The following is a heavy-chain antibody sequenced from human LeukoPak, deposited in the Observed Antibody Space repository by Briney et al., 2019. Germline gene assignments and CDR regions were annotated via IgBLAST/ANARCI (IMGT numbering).Heavy chain of an antibody. J-gene: IGHJ4*02. CDR2: IFSNDEK. CDR3: ARMATVPGPADY. Sequence: SGPTLVNPTETLTLTFTVSGFSLGNARMGVSWIRQPPGKALEWLAHIFSNDEKSYSTSLKSRLTISKDTSKSQVVLTMTNMDPLDTATYYCARMATVPGPADYWGQGTLVTVSS. CDR1: GFSLGNARMG. V-gene: IGHV2-26*01. D-gene: IGHD4-11*01.